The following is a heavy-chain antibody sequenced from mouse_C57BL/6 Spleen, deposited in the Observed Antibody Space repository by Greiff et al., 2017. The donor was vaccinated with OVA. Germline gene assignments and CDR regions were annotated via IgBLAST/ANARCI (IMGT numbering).Heavy chain of an antibody. Sequence: EVQRVESGPGLVKPSQSLSLTCSVTGYSITSGYYWNWIRQFPGNKLEWMGYISYDGSNNYNPSLKNRISITRDTSKNQFFLKLNSVTTEDTATYYCARSYGNYGTWFAYWGQGTLVTVSA. CDR3: ARSYGNYGTWFAY. CDR2: ISYDGSN. D-gene: IGHD2-1*01. J-gene: IGHJ3*01. CDR1: GYSITSGYY. V-gene: IGHV3-6*01.